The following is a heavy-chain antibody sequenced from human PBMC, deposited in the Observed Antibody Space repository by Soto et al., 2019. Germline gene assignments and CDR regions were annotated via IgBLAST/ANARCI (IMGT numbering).Heavy chain of an antibody. CDR3: ARENIQLWLRDQLWLRRTGYYYYGMDV. D-gene: IGHD5-18*01. CDR2: IIPIFGTA. CDR1: GGTFSIYA. V-gene: IGHV1-69*13. J-gene: IGHJ6*02. Sequence: SVKVSCKASGGTFSIYAISWVRQAPVQWREWMGGIIPIFGTANYAQKFQGRVTITADESTSTAYMELSSLRSEDTAVYYCARENIQLWLRDQLWLRRTGYYYYGMDVWGQGTTVTVSS.